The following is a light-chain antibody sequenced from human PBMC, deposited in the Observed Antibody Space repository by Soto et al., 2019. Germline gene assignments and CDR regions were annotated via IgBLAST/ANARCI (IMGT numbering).Light chain of an antibody. CDR1: SSNIGAGYD. V-gene: IGLV1-40*01. Sequence: HSMRTESRTVFGARGQSVTISYTGSSSNIGAGYDVHWFQQHPGRAPKLLIYGDRHRPSGVPDRFSGSKSGTSASLAITVLLPEDEADYYCQPSGSPFYGFGTGTNVTVL. J-gene: IGLJ1*01. CDR2: GDR. CDR3: QPSGSPFYG.